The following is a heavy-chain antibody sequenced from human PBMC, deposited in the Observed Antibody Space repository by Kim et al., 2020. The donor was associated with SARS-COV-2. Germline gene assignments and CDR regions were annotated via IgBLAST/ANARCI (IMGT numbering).Heavy chain of an antibody. V-gene: IGHV3-23*01. J-gene: IGHJ4*02. Sequence: GGSLRLSCAASGFTFSSYAMSWVRQAPGKGLEWVSAISGSGGSTYYADSVKGRFTISRDNSKNTLYLQMNSLRAEDTAVYYCAKGGTYYDILTGYSMLFDYWGQGTLVTVSS. CDR2: ISGSGGST. CDR3: AKGGTYYDILTGYSMLFDY. CDR1: GFTFSSYA. D-gene: IGHD3-9*01.